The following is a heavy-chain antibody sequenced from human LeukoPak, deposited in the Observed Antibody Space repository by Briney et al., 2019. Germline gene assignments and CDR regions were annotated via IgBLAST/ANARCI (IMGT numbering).Heavy chain of an antibody. Sequence: PGGSLRLSCAASGLTFSSYAMHWVRQAPGKGLEWVAVISYDGSNKYYADSVKGRFTISRDNSKNTLYLQMNSLRAEDTAVYYCARGEGSSWYYFDYWGQGTLVTVSS. D-gene: IGHD6-13*01. CDR3: ARGEGSSWYYFDY. V-gene: IGHV3-30*01. CDR1: GLTFSSYA. J-gene: IGHJ4*02. CDR2: ISYDGSNK.